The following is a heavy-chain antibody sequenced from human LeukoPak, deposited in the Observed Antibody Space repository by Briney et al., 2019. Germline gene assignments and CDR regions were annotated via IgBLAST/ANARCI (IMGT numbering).Heavy chain of an antibody. CDR1: GASFSGYY. V-gene: IGHV4-34*01. Sequence: SETLSLTCAVYGASFSGYYWSWIRQPPGKGLEWIGEINHSGSTNYNPSLKSRVTISVDTSKNQFSLKLSSVTAADTAVYYCARLTRRGYYDSSGYSHWGQGTLVTVSS. J-gene: IGHJ4*02. CDR3: ARLTRRGYYDSSGYSH. D-gene: IGHD3-22*01. CDR2: INHSGST.